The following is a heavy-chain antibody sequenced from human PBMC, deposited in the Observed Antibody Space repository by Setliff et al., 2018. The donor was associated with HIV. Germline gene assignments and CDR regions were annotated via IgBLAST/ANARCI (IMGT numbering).Heavy chain of an antibody. Sequence: PGGSLRLSCAASGFTFSYYAMHWVRQAPGKGLEWVAVISYDGSNEYYADSVKGRFTISRDNSKTTLYLQMNSLRAEDTAVYYCARNTDVDSVYRPFHIWGQGTMVTVS. CDR3: ARNTDVDSVYRPFHI. D-gene: IGHD1-26*01. V-gene: IGHV3-30*07. J-gene: IGHJ3*02. CDR2: ISYDGSNE. CDR1: GFTFSYYA.